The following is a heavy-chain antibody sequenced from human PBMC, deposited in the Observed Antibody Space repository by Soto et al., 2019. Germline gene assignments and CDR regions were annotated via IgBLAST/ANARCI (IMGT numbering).Heavy chain of an antibody. CDR1: GGTFSSYA. J-gene: IGHJ3*02. D-gene: IGHD1-26*01. V-gene: IGHV1-69*13. Sequence: ASVKVSCKASGGTFSSYAISWVRQAPGQGLEWMGGIIPIFGTANYAQKFQGRVTITADESTSTAYMELSSLRSEDTAVYYCARDGGSFDAFDIWGQGTMVTVSS. CDR2: IIPIFGTA. CDR3: ARDGGSFDAFDI.